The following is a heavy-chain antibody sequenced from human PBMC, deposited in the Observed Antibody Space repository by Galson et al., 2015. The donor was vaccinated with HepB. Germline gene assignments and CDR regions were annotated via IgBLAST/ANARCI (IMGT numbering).Heavy chain of an antibody. V-gene: IGHV1-3*01. Sequence: SVKVSCKASGYTFTSYAMHWVRQAPGQRLEWMGWINAGNGNTKYSQKFQGRVTITRDTSASTAYMELSSLRSEDTAVYYCARAAVRLRSRRGGGPDYYDSSPLDWFDPWGQGTLVTVSS. J-gene: IGHJ5*02. D-gene: IGHD3-22*01. CDR3: ARAAVRLRSRRGGGPDYYDSSPLDWFDP. CDR2: INAGNGNT. CDR1: GYTFTSYA.